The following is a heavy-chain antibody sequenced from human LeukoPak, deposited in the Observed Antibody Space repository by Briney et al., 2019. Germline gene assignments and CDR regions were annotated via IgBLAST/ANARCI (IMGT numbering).Heavy chain of an antibody. Sequence: GGSLRLSCAASGFTFSGYGMHWVRQAPGKGLEWVTFIRYDGSSKYYADSVKGRFTISRDNSKSTLYLQMNSLRPEDTAVYYCAAIAAVAIYWGQGTLVTVSS. V-gene: IGHV3-30*02. CDR3: AAIAAVAIY. CDR2: IRYDGSSK. CDR1: GFTFSGYG. J-gene: IGHJ4*02. D-gene: IGHD6-13*01.